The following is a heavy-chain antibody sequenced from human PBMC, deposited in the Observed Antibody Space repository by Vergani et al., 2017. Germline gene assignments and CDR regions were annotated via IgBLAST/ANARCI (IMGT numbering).Heavy chain of an antibody. J-gene: IGHJ4*02. CDR1: GFTFSSAW. CDR2: IRPKTDGETT. V-gene: IGHV3-15*01. CDR3: ANWAPGNYPLDY. D-gene: IGHD3-10*01. Sequence: EVQPVESGGGLVKPGGSLRLSCTTSGFTFSSAWMSWVRQAPGKGLEWVARIRPKTDGETTDYAAPVKGRFTISRDDSKNTLYLQMNSLKTEDTAVYHCANWAPGNYPLDYWGQGTLVTVSS.